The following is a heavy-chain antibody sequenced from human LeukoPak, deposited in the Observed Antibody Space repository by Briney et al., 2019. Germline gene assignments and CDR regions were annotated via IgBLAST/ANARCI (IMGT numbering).Heavy chain of an antibody. Sequence: PGGSLRLSCAASGFSCADFGVHWVRQAPGKGLEWVAVLWNGGFDHFYRDSVRGRFTISRDVSKNTLYLQMDGLRADDTAVYYCARDVETLLNRMDVWGQGTTVIVSS. V-gene: IGHV3-33*01. CDR3: ARDVETLLNRMDV. D-gene: IGHD5-18*01. CDR1: GFSCADFG. J-gene: IGHJ6*02. CDR2: LWNGGFDH.